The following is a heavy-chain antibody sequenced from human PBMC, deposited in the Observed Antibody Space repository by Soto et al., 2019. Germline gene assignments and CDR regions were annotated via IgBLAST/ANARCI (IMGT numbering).Heavy chain of an antibody. CDR3: ARAKRIAAAGSNWFDT. CDR1: GGSISSGGYY. D-gene: IGHD6-13*01. J-gene: IGHJ5*02. V-gene: IGHV4-31*03. Sequence: SETLSLTCTVSGGSISSGGYYWSWIRQHPGKGLEWIGYIYYSGSTYYNPSLKSRVTISVDTSKNQFSLKLSSVTAADTAVYYCARAKRIAAAGSNWFDTWGQGTLVTVSS. CDR2: IYYSGST.